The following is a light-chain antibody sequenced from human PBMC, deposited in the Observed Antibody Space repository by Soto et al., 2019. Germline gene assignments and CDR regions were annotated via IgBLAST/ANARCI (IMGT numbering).Light chain of an antibody. CDR3: SSYTSSSTLVV. Sequence: QSALTQPASVSGSPGQSITISCTGTSSDVGGYNYVSWYQQHPGKAPKLMIYEVSNRPSGVSNRFSGSMSGNTASLTISGLEAEYEGDYYCSSYTSSSTLVVFGGGTKLTVL. J-gene: IGLJ2*01. CDR1: SSDVGGYNY. V-gene: IGLV2-14*01. CDR2: EVS.